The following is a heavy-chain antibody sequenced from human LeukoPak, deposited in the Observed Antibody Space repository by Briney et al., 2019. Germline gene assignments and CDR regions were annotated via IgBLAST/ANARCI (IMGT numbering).Heavy chain of an antibody. CDR3: SRDFVGAEDY. CDR2: INPAGSVT. J-gene: IGHJ4*02. CDR1: GFTISSYW. Sequence: PGGSLRLXCSASGFTISSYWMQWVRQAPGKGLVWVARINPAGSVTNHADSVRGRFTISRDTATNTLYLEMNSLRAEDTAVYYCSRDFVGAEDYWGQGTLVTVSS. V-gene: IGHV3-74*01. D-gene: IGHD3-16*01.